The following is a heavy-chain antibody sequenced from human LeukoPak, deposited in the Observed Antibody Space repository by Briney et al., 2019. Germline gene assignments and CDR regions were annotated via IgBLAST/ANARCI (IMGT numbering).Heavy chain of an antibody. V-gene: IGHV4-30-4*08. CDR3: ARDRLQSNYFDY. Sequence: PSETLSLTCTVSSGSISSGDYYWSWIRQPPGKGLEWIGYIYYSGSTYYNPSLKSRVTISVDTSKNQFSLKLSSVTAADAAVYYCARDRLQSNYFDYWGQGTLVTVSS. D-gene: IGHD3-16*02. CDR1: SGSISSGDYY. J-gene: IGHJ4*02. CDR2: IYYSGST.